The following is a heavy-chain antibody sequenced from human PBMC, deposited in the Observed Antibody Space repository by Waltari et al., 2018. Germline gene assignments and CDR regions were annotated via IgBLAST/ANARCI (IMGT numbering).Heavy chain of an antibody. CDR2: INLDGSET. J-gene: IGHJ6*02. CDR3: TRDVWKSCDV. CDR1: GFPFSTSW. D-gene: IGHD3-16*01. Sequence: QLVESGGGSVQPGGSLRPSCAAAGFPFSTSWMSWIRQAPEKGLEWVAIINLDGSETYYVDSVKGRFTISRDNARNSLYLQMNSLRVEDTAMYYCTRDVWKSCDVWGQGTTVTVPS. V-gene: IGHV3-7*01.